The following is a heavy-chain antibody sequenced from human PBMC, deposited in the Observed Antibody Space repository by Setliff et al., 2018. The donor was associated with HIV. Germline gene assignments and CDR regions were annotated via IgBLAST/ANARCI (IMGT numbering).Heavy chain of an antibody. CDR2: INPNTGGT. Sequence: GASVKVSCKASGYTFTGYYMHWVRQAPGQGLEWMGWINPNTGGTNYAQKFQGWVTMTRDTSISTAYMEVSRLRPDDTAVYYCARNHQPGSPLAEGCFQHWGQGTQVTVSS. D-gene: IGHD6-25*01. J-gene: IGHJ1*01. V-gene: IGHV1-2*04. CDR1: GYTFTGYY. CDR3: ARNHQPGSPLAEGCFQH.